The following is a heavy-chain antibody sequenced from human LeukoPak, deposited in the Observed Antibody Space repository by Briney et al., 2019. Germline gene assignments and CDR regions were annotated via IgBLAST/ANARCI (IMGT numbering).Heavy chain of an antibody. D-gene: IGHD3-10*01. V-gene: IGHV1-8*01. CDR1: VYTFTSYD. Sequence: ASVKVSCKASVYTFTSYDINWVRQATGQGLEWMGWMNPNSGNTGYAQKFQGRVTMTRNTSISTAYMELSSLRSEDTAVYYCARRFSGSGSSITYWGQGTLVTVSS. CDR2: MNPNSGNT. CDR3: ARRFSGSGSSITY. J-gene: IGHJ4*02.